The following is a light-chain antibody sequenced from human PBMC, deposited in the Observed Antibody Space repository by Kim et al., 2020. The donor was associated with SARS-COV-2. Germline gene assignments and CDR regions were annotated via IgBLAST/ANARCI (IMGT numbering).Light chain of an antibody. CDR1: ALPKQY. J-gene: IGLJ2*01. V-gene: IGLV3-25*03. Sequence: SYELTQPPSVTVSPGQTARITCPEDALPKQYAYWYQQKPGQDPVLVIYKDSERPSGIPERFSGSSSGTTVTLTISGVQAEDEADYYCQSADSSGTWVFGGGTKLTVL. CDR3: QSADSSGTWV. CDR2: KDS.